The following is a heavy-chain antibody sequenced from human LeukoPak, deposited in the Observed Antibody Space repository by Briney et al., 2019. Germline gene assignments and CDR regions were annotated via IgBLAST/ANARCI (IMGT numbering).Heavy chain of an antibody. V-gene: IGHV1-2*02. D-gene: IGHD4-17*01. CDR3: VRIYYGPDY. CDR2: INPNNGVT. Sequence: ASVKVSCKASGYTFTGYYMHWVRQAPGQGLEWMGWINPNNGVTNYAQKFQGRVTMTRDTSITTAYMGLSSLRSGDTAVYYCVRIYYGPDYWGQGTLVTVSS. CDR1: GYTFTGYY. J-gene: IGHJ4*02.